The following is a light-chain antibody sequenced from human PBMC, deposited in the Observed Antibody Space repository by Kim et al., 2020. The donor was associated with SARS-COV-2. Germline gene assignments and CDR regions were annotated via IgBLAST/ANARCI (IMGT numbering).Light chain of an antibody. V-gene: IGLV2-14*03. J-gene: IGLJ2*01. CDR1: RGDIGRYNF. CDR3: SSFTSSGTFV. Sequence: QSALTQPASVSGSPGQSITISCTGSRGDIGRYNFVTWYQQHPDKAPKLMIYNVTKRPSGVSNRFSGSKSGNTASLTISGLQAEDEVDYYCSSFTSSGTFVFGGGTKVTVL. CDR2: NVT.